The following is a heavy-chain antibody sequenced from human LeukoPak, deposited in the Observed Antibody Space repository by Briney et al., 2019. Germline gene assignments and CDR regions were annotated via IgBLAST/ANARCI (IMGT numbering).Heavy chain of an antibody. V-gene: IGHV1-46*01. CDR1: GNTFTMYY. Sequence: GASVKVPCKASGNTFTMYYIHWVRQAPGQGLEWMGMINPSDGATTYAQRFQGRVTMTRDMSTTTVYMELSRLRSDDTAVYYCARAHYDILTGYYFDYWGQGTLVTVSS. J-gene: IGHJ4*02. CDR3: ARAHYDILTGYYFDY. CDR2: INPSDGAT. D-gene: IGHD3-9*01.